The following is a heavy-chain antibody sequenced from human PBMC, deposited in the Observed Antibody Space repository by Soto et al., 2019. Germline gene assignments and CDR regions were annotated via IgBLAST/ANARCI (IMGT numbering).Heavy chain of an antibody. J-gene: IGHJ5*02. CDR3: ARGPILRFLEWFPNWFDP. V-gene: IGHV1-8*01. Sequence: GASVKVSCKASGYTFTSYDINWVRQATGQGLEWMGWMNPNSGNTGYAQKFQGRVTMTRNTSISTAYMELSSRRSEDTAVYYCARGPILRFLEWFPNWFDPWGQGTLVTVSS. CDR1: GYTFTSYD. CDR2: MNPNSGNT. D-gene: IGHD3-3*01.